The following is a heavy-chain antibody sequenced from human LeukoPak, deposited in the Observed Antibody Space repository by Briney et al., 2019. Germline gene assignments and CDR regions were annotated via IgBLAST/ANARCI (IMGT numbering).Heavy chain of an antibody. D-gene: IGHD6-6*01. V-gene: IGHV7-4-1*02. CDR1: GYTFTSYA. CDR3: ARDNSDSSSFFSYYYYMDV. Sequence: ASVKVSCKASGYTFTSYAMNWVRQAPGQGLEWMGWINTNTGNPTYAQGFTGRFVFSLDTSVSTAYLQISSLKAEDTAVYYCARDNSDSSSFFSYYYYMDVWGKGTTVTISS. J-gene: IGHJ6*03. CDR2: INTNTGNP.